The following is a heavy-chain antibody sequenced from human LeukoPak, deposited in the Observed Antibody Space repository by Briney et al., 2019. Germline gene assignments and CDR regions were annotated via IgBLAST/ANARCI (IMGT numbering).Heavy chain of an antibody. D-gene: IGHD5-24*01. J-gene: IGHJ4*02. CDR1: GFTFSSYG. V-gene: IGHV3-33*08. Sequence: GGSLRLSCVASGFTFSSYGMHWVRQAPGKGLEWVAVIWYDGSNKYYADSVKGRFTISRDNSKNTLYLQMNSLRAEDTAVYYCARDQNGEMAPAGFDYWGQGTLVTVSS. CDR2: IWYDGSNK. CDR3: ARDQNGEMAPAGFDY.